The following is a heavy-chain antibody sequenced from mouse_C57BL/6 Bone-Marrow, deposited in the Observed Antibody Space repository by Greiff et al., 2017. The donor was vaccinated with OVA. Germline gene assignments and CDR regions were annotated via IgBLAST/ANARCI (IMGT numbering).Heavy chain of an antibody. Sequence: EVKVVESGGDLVKPGGSLKLSCAASGFTFSSYGMSWVRQTPDKRLEWVATISSGGSYTYYPDSVKGRFTISRDNAKNTLYLQMSSLKSEDTAMYYCARHLRNYGSSLCAYWGQGTLVTVSA. CDR3: ARHLRNYGSSLCAY. CDR1: GFTFSSYG. V-gene: IGHV5-6*01. CDR2: ISSGGSYT. J-gene: IGHJ3*01. D-gene: IGHD1-1*01.